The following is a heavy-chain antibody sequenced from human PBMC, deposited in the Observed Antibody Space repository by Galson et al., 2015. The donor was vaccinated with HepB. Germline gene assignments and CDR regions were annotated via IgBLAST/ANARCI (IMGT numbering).Heavy chain of an antibody. J-gene: IGHJ4*02. CDR2: IITSGGRA. CDR3: AKLDYDYWSAYRTYCDY. D-gene: IGHD3-3*01. Sequence: SLRLSCAAAGFTFSSYAMSWVRQAPGKGLEWVAAIITSGGRAYHADSVRGRFTISRDSSKNTLFLQMNSLRAEDTAVYYCAKLDYDYWSAYRTYCDYWGQGTLVTVSS. CDR1: GFTFSSYA. V-gene: IGHV3-23*01.